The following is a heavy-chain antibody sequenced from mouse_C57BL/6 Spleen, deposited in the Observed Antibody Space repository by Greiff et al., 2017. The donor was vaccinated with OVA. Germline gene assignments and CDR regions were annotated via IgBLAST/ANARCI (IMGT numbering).Heavy chain of an antibody. J-gene: IGHJ2*01. CDR1: GYTFTSYW. V-gene: IGHV1-61*01. CDR3: ARGNPDFDY. Sequence: VKLKQPGAELVRPGSSVKLSCKASGYTFTSYWMDWVKQRPGQGLEWIGNIYPSDSETHYNQKFKDKATLTVDKSSSTAYMQLSSLTSEDSAVYYCARGNPDFDYWGQGTTLTVSS. CDR2: IYPSDSET.